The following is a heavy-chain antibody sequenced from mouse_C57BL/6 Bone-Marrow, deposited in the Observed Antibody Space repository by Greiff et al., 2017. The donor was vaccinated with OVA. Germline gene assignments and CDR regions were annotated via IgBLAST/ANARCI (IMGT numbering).Heavy chain of an antibody. CDR1: GYAFTNYL. D-gene: IGHD2-4*01. Sequence: QVQLKQSGAELVRPGTSVKVSCKASGYAFTNYLIEWVKQRPGQGLEWIGVINPGSGGTNYNEKFKGKATLTADKSSSTAYRQLSSLTSEDSAVYFCARSYYDYDGDYWGQGTTLTVSS. CDR2: INPGSGGT. J-gene: IGHJ2*01. CDR3: ARSYYDYDGDY. V-gene: IGHV1-54*01.